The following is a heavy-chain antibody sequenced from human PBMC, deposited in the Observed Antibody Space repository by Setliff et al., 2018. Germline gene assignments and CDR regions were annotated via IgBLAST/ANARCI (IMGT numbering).Heavy chain of an antibody. CDR3: ARVQPGHVIWAY. D-gene: IGHD3-10*01. CDR2: IYWDDDK. V-gene: IGHV2-5*02. CDR1: GFSLSTNTVG. Sequence: SGPTLVNPTETLTLTCTFSGFSLSTNTVGVSWIRQPPGKALEWLALIYWDDDKRYSPSLKNRLTITKDTSKNQVVLTMTNVDPVDTATYYCARVQPGHVIWAYWGQGTLVTVSS. J-gene: IGHJ4*02.